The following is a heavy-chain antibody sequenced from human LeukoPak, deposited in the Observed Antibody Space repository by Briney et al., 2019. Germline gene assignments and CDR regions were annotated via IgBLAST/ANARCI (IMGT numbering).Heavy chain of an antibody. D-gene: IGHD5-18*01. CDR1: GGSISSYY. J-gene: IGHJ4*02. CDR3: ARGGDSYGGPYSGIDY. CDR2: ICYSGST. V-gene: IGHV4-59*01. Sequence: SETLSFTCTVSGGSISSYYWSWIRQPPGKGLEWIGYICYSGSTNYNPSLKSRVTISEDTSKNQFSLKLRSVTAADTAVYYCARGGDSYGGPYSGIDYWGQGTLVTVSS.